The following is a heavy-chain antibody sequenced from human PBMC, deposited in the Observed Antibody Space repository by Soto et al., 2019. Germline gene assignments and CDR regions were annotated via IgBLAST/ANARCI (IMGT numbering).Heavy chain of an antibody. CDR3: ARDPPYCTGGSCRLDYYYGMDV. J-gene: IGHJ6*02. Sequence: SGGSLRLSCAASGFSISDYYMSWIRQAPGKGLEWVSYISGSGSAIYYADSVKGRFTISRDNAKNSLYLQMNSLRAEDTAVYYCARDPPYCTGGSCRLDYYYGMDVWGQGTTVTVSS. V-gene: IGHV3-11*04. CDR1: GFSISDYY. CDR2: ISGSGSAI. D-gene: IGHD2-15*01.